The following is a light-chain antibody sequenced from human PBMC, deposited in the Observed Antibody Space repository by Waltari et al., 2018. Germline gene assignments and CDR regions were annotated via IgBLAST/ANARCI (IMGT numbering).Light chain of an antibody. CDR3: CSYAGSYTWV. V-gene: IGLV2-11*01. Sequence: SALTQPRPASGSPGQSVTISGHGPTNDLGSYTYVSWYQHHPGKAPKLIILDVTKRPSGVPDRLSGSKSGNTASLTISGLRAEDEAEYYCCSYAGSYTWVFGGGTKLTVV. J-gene: IGLJ3*02. CDR1: TNDLGSYTY. CDR2: DVT.